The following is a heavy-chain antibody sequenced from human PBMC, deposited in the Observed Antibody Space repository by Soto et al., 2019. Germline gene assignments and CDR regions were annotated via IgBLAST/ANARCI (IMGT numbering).Heavy chain of an antibody. V-gene: IGHV5-51*01. CDR1: GNSFTRSW. Sequence: GASLKISCQGSGNSFTRSWIGWVRQMPGKGPECMGIIYPGDSDTRYSPSIEGQVTIAADKSTSTAYLQWSSLKASDTAIYYCARREFGGDAFDIWVQGRAVTVSS. J-gene: IGHJ3*02. D-gene: IGHD2-15*01. CDR2: IYPGDSDT. CDR3: ARREFGGDAFDI.